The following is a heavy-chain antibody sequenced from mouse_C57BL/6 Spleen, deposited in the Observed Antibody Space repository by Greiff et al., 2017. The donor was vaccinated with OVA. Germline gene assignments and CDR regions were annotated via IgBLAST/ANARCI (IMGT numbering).Heavy chain of an antibody. J-gene: IGHJ2*01. CDR1: GYTFTSYW. D-gene: IGHD3-2*02. Sequence: VQLQQPGAELVKPGASVKLSCKASGYTFTSYWMHWVKQRPGQGLEWIGMIHPNSGSTNYNEKFKSKATLTVDKSSSTAYMQLSSLTSEDSAVYYCARGAAQATCFDYWGQGTTLTVSS. CDR2: IHPNSGST. CDR3: ARGAAQATCFDY. V-gene: IGHV1-64*01.